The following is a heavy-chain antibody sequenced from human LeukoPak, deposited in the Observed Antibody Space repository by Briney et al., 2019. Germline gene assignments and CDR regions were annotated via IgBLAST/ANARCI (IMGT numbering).Heavy chain of an antibody. Sequence: ASVKVSCKASGGTLSSYAISWVRQATGQGLEWMGGIIPIFGTANYAQKFQGRVTITADESTSTAYMELSSLRSEDTAVYYCARDSAGCSSTSCYPRYYFDYWGQGTLVTVSS. J-gene: IGHJ4*02. D-gene: IGHD2-2*01. CDR2: IIPIFGTA. V-gene: IGHV1-69*13. CDR3: ARDSAGCSSTSCYPRYYFDY. CDR1: GGTLSSYA.